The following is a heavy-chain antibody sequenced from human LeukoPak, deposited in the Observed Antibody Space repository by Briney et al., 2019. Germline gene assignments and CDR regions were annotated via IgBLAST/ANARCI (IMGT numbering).Heavy chain of an antibody. D-gene: IGHD3-16*01. CDR2: ISGSGRST. CDR1: GFTFNDYA. Sequence: GGSLRLPCAASGFTFNDYALTWAPRAPGKGRKWVSGISGSGRSTYYADSVKGHFTISRDNSKNTLYLQMNTLRAEDTAVYYCANQYSYGLFDNWGRGTLVTVSS. J-gene: IGHJ4*02. V-gene: IGHV3-23*01. CDR3: ANQYSYGLFDN.